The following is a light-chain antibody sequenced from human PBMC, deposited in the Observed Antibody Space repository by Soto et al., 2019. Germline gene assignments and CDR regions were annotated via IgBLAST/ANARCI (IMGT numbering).Light chain of an antibody. CDR2: AAS. J-gene: IGKJ4*01. Sequence: DIQMTQSPSSVAASVGDRVTITCRASQDISNWLAWYQQKPGKVPELLIYAASSLRRGVPARFSGSGSGTEFNLTIRSLQPEYFATYYWQQANNFRALTFGGGTKVEV. CDR1: QDISNW. CDR3: QQANNFRALT. V-gene: IGKV1-12*01.